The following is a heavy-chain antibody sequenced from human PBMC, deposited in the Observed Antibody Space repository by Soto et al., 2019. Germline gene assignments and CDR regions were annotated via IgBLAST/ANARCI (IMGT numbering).Heavy chain of an antibody. Sequence: PSETLSLTCTVSGGSISSYYWSWIRQPPGKGLEWIGYIYYSGSTNYNPSLKSRVTISVDTSKNQFSLKLSSVTAADTAVYYCASGDYDSSGYYFLYWGQGTLVTVSS. D-gene: IGHD3-22*01. J-gene: IGHJ4*02. CDR1: GGSISSYY. CDR3: ASGDYDSSGYYFLY. CDR2: IYYSGST. V-gene: IGHV4-59*01.